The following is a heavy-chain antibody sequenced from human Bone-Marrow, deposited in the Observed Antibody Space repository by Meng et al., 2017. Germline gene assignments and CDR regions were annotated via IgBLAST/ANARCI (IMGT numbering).Heavy chain of an antibody. Sequence: GESLKISCAASGFTFSSYEMNWVRQAPGKGLEWVANIKQDGSEKYYVDSVKGRFTISRDNAKNSLYLQMNSLRAEDTAVYYCARGSYYYDSSGYSSLYYWGQGTLVTVSS. CDR1: GFTFSSYE. V-gene: IGHV3-7*01. CDR3: ARGSYYYDSSGYSSLYY. D-gene: IGHD3-22*01. CDR2: IKQDGSEK. J-gene: IGHJ4*02.